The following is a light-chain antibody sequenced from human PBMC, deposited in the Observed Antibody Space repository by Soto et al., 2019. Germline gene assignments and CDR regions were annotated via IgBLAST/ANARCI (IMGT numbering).Light chain of an antibody. CDR1: SSDVGGYNY. J-gene: IGLJ3*02. CDR2: EVS. V-gene: IGLV2-14*01. CDR3: SSYTTSYTQV. Sequence: QSALTQPASVSGSPGQSFTISCTGTSSDVGGYNYVSWYQHHPGKAPKLMIYEVSNRPSGVSNRFSGSKSGNTASLSISGLQAEDEADYYCSSYTTSYTQVFGGGTKLTVL.